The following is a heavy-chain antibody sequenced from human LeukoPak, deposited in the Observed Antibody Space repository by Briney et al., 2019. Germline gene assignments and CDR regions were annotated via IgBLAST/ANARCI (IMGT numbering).Heavy chain of an antibody. D-gene: IGHD3-10*01. Sequence: GGSLRLSCAASGFTFSSYSMNWVRQAPGKGLEWVSSISSSSSYIYYADSVKGRFTISRDNAKNSLYLQMNSLRAEDTAVYYCARDYYGSGSYYIGPSGFHVYYFDYWGQGTLVTVSS. CDR1: GFTFSSYS. CDR2: ISSSSSYI. J-gene: IGHJ4*02. V-gene: IGHV3-21*01. CDR3: ARDYYGSGSYYIGPSGFHVYYFDY.